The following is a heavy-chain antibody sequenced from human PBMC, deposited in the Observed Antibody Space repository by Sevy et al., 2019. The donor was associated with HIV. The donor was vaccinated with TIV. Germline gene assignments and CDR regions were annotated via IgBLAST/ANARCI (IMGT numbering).Heavy chain of an antibody. Sequence: GGSVRLSCSASGFTFSSYTMIWVRQAPGRGLEWVSASSGTGSYIYYADSVKDRFTISRDNAKNLLYLQMNSLRAEDTAVYYCARDHGYCSGGSCYSGGYWGQGTLVTVSS. CDR1: GFTFSSYT. V-gene: IGHV3-21*06. J-gene: IGHJ4*02. CDR3: ARDHGYCSGGSCYSGGY. D-gene: IGHD2-15*01. CDR2: SSGTGSYI.